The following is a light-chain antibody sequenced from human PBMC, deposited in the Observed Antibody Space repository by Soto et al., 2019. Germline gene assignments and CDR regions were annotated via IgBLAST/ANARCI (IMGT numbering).Light chain of an antibody. CDR1: QSVSSSY. CDR3: QQYGSSLRT. V-gene: IGKV3-20*01. Sequence: EIVLTQSPGTLSLSPGERATLSCRASQSVSSSYLAWYQQKPGQAPRLLIYGASSRATGIPDRFSGSGSGTGFTLTISRLEPEDFAVYYCQQYGSSLRTFGQGTKV. CDR2: GAS. J-gene: IGKJ1*01.